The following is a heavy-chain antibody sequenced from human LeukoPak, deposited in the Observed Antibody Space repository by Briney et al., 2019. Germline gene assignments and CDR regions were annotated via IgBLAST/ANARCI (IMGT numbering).Heavy chain of an antibody. Sequence: SVKVSCKASGGTFSSYAISWVRQAPGQGLEWMGRIIPILGIANYAQKFQGRVTITADKSTSTAYMELRSLRSDDTAVYYCARDTAGGSSDFDYWGQGTLVTVPS. CDR3: ARDTAGGSSDFDY. CDR2: IIPILGIA. J-gene: IGHJ4*02. CDR1: GGTFSSYA. V-gene: IGHV1-69*04. D-gene: IGHD2-15*01.